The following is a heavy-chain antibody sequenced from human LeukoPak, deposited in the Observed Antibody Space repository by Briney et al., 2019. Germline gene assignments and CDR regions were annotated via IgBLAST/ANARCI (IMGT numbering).Heavy chain of an antibody. V-gene: IGHV4-39*07. Sequence: SETLSLTCTVSGGSISSSSYYWGWIRQPPVKGLEWIGSIYYSGSTYYNPSLKSRVTISVDTSKNQFSLKLSSVTAADTAVYYCARDSAAARAYQSWGQGTLVTVSS. CDR1: GGSISSSSYY. D-gene: IGHD6-6*01. CDR3: ARDSAAARAYQS. J-gene: IGHJ4*02. CDR2: IYYSGST.